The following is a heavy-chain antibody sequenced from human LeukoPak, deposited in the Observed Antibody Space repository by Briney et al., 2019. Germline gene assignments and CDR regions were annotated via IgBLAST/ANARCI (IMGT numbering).Heavy chain of an antibody. CDR2: SGRT. CDR3: ASRKLGNDY. J-gene: IGHJ4*02. CDR1: GGSISSYY. D-gene: IGHD7-27*01. Sequence: SETLSLTCTVSGGSISSYYWSWIRQPAGKGLEWIGRSGRTNYNPSLKSRVTISADTSQNQFSLKLGSVTAADTAVYYCASRKLGNDYWGQGTLVTVSS. V-gene: IGHV4-4*07.